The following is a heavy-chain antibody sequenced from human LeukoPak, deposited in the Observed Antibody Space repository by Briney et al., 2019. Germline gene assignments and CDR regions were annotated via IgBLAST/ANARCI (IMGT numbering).Heavy chain of an antibody. CDR3: ALGIDITMVRGPNWFDP. V-gene: IGHV4-39*01. J-gene: IGHJ5*02. D-gene: IGHD3-10*01. CDR2: IYYSGST. Sequence: SETLSLTCSVFGGSISSSSYYWGWIRQPPGKGLEWIGSIYYSGSTYYNPSLKSRVTISVDTSKNQFSLKLSSVTAADTAVYYCALGIDITMVRGPNWFDPWGQGTLVTVSS. CDR1: GGSISSSSYY.